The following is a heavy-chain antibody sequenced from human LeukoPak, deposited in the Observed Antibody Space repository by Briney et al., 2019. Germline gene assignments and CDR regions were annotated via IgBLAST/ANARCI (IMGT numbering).Heavy chain of an antibody. V-gene: IGHV3-30-3*01. D-gene: IGHD5-18*01. CDR1: GFTFSSYA. Sequence: PGGSLRLSCAASGFTFSSYAMHWVRQAPGKGLEWVAVISHDGNNKYNADSVKGRFTISRDNSKNTLYLQTNGLRAEDTAVYYCAREGVYSNGPFDYWGQGTRVTVSS. CDR2: ISHDGNNK. CDR3: AREGVYSNGPFDY. J-gene: IGHJ4*02.